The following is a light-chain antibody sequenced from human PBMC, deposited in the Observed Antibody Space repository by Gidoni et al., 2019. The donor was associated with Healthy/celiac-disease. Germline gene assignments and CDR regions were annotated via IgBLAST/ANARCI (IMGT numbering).Light chain of an antibody. Sequence: DIVLTKSPGPLSLSPGERATLSCSASQSVSSSYLDWYQQKPGQAPRLLIYGASSRATGIPDRFSGSGSGTDFTLTISRLEPEDFAMYYCQQYGSSPVTFGQGTRLEIK. CDR3: QQYGSSPVT. V-gene: IGKV3-20*01. CDR2: GAS. J-gene: IGKJ5*01. CDR1: QSVSSSY.